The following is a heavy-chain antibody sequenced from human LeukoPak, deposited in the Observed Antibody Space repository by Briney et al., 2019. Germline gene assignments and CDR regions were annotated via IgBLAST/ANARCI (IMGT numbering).Heavy chain of an antibody. J-gene: IGHJ6*02. D-gene: IGHD2-2*01. CDR2: ISYDGSNK. CDR3: ARDLVENIVVVPAVIGDDYYYYYGMDV. CDR1: GFTFSSYA. Sequence: GGSLRLSCAASGFTFSSYAMHWVRQAPGKGLEWVAVISYDGSNKYYADSVKGRFTISRDNSKNTLYLQMNSLRAEDTAVYYCARDLVENIVVVPAVIGDDYYYYYGMDVWGQGTTVTVSS. V-gene: IGHV3-30-3*01.